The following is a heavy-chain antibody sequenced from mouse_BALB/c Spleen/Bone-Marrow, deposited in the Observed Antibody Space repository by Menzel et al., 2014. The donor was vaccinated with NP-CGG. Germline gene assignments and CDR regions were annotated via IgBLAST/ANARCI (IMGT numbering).Heavy chain of an antibody. CDR3: ARTLGHYAMDY. V-gene: IGHV2-6-7*01. CDR1: GFSLAGYG. D-gene: IGHD4-1*01. J-gene: IGHJ4*01. CDR2: IWGDGST. Sequence: VKLVESGPGLVAPSQSLSITCTVSGFSLAGYGVNWVRQPPGKGLEWLGMIWGDGSTDYNSALESRLSISKDNSKSQVFLKMNSLQTDDTARYYCARTLGHYAMDYWGQGTSVTVSS.